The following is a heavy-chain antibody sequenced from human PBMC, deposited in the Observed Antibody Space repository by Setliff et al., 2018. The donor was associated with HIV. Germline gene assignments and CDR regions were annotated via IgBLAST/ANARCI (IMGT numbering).Heavy chain of an antibody. CDR1: GFMFGVDW. Sequence: GESLKISCAASGFMFGVDWMSWVRQTPGKGLEWVASVTPDGGDKYYANSMRGRFTISRDNGKNAVYLQMNSLTAEDTALYYCVRDLARVIAHWGQGTMVTVSS. CDR3: VRDLARVIAH. D-gene: IGHD2-21*01. J-gene: IGHJ3*01. V-gene: IGHV3-7*01. CDR2: VTPDGGDK.